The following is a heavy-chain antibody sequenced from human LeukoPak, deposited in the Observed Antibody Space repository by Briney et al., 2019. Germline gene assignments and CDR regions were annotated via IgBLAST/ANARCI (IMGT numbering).Heavy chain of an antibody. CDR2: ISGSGGST. D-gene: IGHD3-9*01. V-gene: IGHV3-23*01. J-gene: IGHJ3*02. CDR1: GFTFSSYA. Sequence: GGSLRLSCAASGFTFSSYAMSWVRQAPGKGLEWVSAISGSGGSTYYADSVKGRFTISRDNSKNTLYLQMNSLRAEDTAVYYCAKDLPKAYYGILTGYYPRSHDAFDIWGQGTMVTVSS. CDR3: AKDLPKAYYGILTGYYPRSHDAFDI.